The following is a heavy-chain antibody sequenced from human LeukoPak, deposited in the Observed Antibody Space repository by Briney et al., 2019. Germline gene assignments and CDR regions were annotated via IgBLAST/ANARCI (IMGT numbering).Heavy chain of an antibody. V-gene: IGHV3-7*01. CDR1: GFTFTSYW. CDR2: IKQDGSET. CDR3: ARQRGSGCLDY. D-gene: IGHD6-19*01. J-gene: IGHJ4*02. Sequence: GGSLRLSCAASGFTFTSYWMSWVRQAPGKGLEWVANIKQDGSETYYVDSVKGRFTISRDNAKNSLSLQMNSLRAEDTAVYYCARQRGSGCLDYWGQGTLVTVSS.